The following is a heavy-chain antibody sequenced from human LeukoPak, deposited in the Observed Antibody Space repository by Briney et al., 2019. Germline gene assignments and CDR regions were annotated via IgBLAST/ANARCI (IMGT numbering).Heavy chain of an antibody. CDR2: IRYDGSNK. V-gene: IGHV3-30*02. J-gene: IGHJ4*02. CDR1: GFIFSDYG. D-gene: IGHD1/OR15-1a*01. CDR3: AKEGTASKPSDLDY. Sequence: PGGSLRLSCAASGFIFSDYGMHWVRPAPGKGLEWVTFIRYDGSNKYYADSVKGRYTISRDNSKNTLYLQMNSLRPEDTAVYYCAKEGTASKPSDLDYWGQGTLVTVSS.